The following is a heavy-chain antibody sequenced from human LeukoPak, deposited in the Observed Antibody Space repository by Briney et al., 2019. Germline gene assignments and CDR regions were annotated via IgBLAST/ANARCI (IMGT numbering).Heavy chain of an antibody. CDR1: GFTFSSYA. Sequence: QPGGSLRLSCAASGFTFSSYAMSWVRQAPGKGLEWVSAISGSGGSTYYADSVKGRFTISRDNSRNTLSVQMNSLGADDTAVYYCATGGPGYNYGFDSWGQEPWSPSPQ. J-gene: IGHJ4*01. V-gene: IGHV3-23*01. CDR2: ISGSGGST. CDR3: ATGGPGYNYGFDS. D-gene: IGHD5-18*01.